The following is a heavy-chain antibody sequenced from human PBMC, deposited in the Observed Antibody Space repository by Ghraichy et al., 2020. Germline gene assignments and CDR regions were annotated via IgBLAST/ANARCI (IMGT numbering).Heavy chain of an antibody. CDR2: INPNSGGT. V-gene: IGHV1-2*06. J-gene: IGHJ2*01. CDR3: ARARTVTRSYFDL. CDR1: GYTFTGYY. Sequence: ASVKVSCKASGYTFTGYYMHWVRQAPGQGLEWMGRINPNSGGTNYAQKFQGRVTMTRDTSISTAYMELSRLRSDDTAVYYCARARTVTRSYFDLWGRGTLVTVSS. D-gene: IGHD4-17*01.